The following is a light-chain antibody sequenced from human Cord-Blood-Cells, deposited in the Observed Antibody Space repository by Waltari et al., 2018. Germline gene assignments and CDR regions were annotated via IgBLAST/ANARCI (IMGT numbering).Light chain of an antibody. V-gene: IGLV3-10*01. CDR1: ALPKKY. J-gene: IGLJ3*02. CDR2: EDS. CDR3: YSTDSSGNHRV. Sequence: SYELTQPPSVSVSPGQTDRITCAGGALPKKYAYWYQQKSGQAPVLVIYEDSKRPSGIPERFSGSSSGTMATLTISGAQVEDEADYYCYSTDSSGNHRVFGGGTKLTVL.